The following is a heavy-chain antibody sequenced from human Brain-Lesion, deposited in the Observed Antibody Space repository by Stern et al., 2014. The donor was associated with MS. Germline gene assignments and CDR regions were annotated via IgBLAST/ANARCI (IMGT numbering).Heavy chain of an antibody. V-gene: IGHV3-74*02. CDR1: GFTFSNYW. CDR2: VNNDGRRK. D-gene: IGHD3-10*01. J-gene: IGHJ5*01. Sequence: MQLVQSGGGLVQPGGSLRLSCAASGFTFSNYWMHWVRQAPGKGLVWVSRVNNDGRRKSYADSVKGRFTMSRDNAKNTLYLQMNSLRVEDTAIYYCARGERWFDSWGQGTLVTVSS. CDR3: ARGERWFDS.